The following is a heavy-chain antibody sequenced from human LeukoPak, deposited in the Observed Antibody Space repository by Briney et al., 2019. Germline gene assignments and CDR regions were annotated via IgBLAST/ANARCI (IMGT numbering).Heavy chain of an antibody. J-gene: IGHJ6*03. CDR3: AKSGYDFWSGYLYYYYYYMDV. V-gene: IGHV3-23*01. Sequence: GGSLRLSCAASGITLSNYGMSWVRQAPGKGLEWVAGISGSGGGTNYADSVKGRFTISRDNPKNTLYLQMNSLRAEDTAVYYCAKSGYDFWSGYLYYYYYYMDVWGKGTTVTVSS. CDR2: ISGSGGGT. D-gene: IGHD3-3*01. CDR1: GITLSNYG.